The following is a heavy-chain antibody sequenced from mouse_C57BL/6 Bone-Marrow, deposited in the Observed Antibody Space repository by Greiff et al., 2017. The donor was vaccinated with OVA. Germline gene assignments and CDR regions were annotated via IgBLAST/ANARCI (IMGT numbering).Heavy chain of an antibody. CDR1: GFTFSDFY. J-gene: IGHJ1*03. V-gene: IGHV7-1*01. D-gene: IGHD1-1*01. CDR3: ARDALITTAWYFDV. Sequence: EVQLVESGGGLVQSGRSLRLSCATSGFTFSDFYMEWVRQAPGKGLEWIAASRNKANDYTTEYSASVKGRFIVSRDTSQSILYLQMNALRAEDTAIYYCARDALITTAWYFDVWGTGTTVTVSS. CDR2: SRNKANDYTT.